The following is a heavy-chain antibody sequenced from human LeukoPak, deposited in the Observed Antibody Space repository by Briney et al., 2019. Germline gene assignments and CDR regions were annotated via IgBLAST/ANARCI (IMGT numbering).Heavy chain of an antibody. V-gene: IGHV4-59*08. CDR1: GGSISSYY. Sequence: SETLSLTCTVSGGSISSYYWSWIRQPPGKGLEWIGYIYYSGSTNYNPSLKSRVTISVDTSKNQFSLKLSSVTAADTAVYYCARHRRYYDILTGYYAGPLDIWGQGTKVTVSS. J-gene: IGHJ3*02. CDR3: ARHRRYYDILTGYYAGPLDI. D-gene: IGHD3-9*01. CDR2: IYYSGST.